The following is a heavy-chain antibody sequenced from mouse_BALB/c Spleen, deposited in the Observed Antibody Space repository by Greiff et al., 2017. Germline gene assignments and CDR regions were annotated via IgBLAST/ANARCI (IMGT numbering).Heavy chain of an antibody. CDR3: AREGPYYYGSSFDY. Sequence: DVMLVESGGGLVKPGGSLKLSCAASGFTFSSYAMSWVRQTPEKRLEWVASISSGGSTYYPDSVKGRFTISRDNARNILYLQMSSLRSEDTAMYYCAREGPYYYGSSFDYWGQGTTLTVSS. V-gene: IGHV5-6-5*01. D-gene: IGHD1-1*01. CDR2: ISSGGST. J-gene: IGHJ2*01. CDR1: GFTFSSYA.